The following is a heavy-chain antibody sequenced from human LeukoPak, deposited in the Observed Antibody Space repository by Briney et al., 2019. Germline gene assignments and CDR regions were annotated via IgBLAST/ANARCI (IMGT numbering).Heavy chain of an antibody. CDR1: GGSISSDNW. CDR3: ARGGQVGLAV. V-gene: IGHV4-4*02. CDR2: INHSGST. Sequence: PSETLSLTCVVSGGSISSDNWWTWVRQPPGKGLEWIGEINHSGSTKYNPSLKSRVTISVDTSKNQFSLKLSSVTAADTAVYYCARGGQVGLAVWGQGTTVTVSS. J-gene: IGHJ6*02. D-gene: IGHD1-26*01.